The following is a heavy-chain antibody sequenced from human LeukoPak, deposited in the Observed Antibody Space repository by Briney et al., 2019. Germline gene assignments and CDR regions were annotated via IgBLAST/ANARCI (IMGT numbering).Heavy chain of an antibody. Sequence: GGSLRLSCAASGFTFSSYSMNWVRQAPGKGLEWVSSISSSSSYIYYADSVKGRFTISRDNAKNSLYLQMNSLRAEDTAVYYCARFSDTAMVIDYWGQGTLVTVSS. D-gene: IGHD5-18*01. CDR1: GFTFSSYS. V-gene: IGHV3-21*01. CDR2: ISSSSSYI. CDR3: ARFSDTAMVIDY. J-gene: IGHJ4*02.